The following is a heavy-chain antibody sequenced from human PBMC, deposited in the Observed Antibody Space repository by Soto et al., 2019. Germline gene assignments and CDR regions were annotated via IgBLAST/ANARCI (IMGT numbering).Heavy chain of an antibody. D-gene: IGHD3-10*01. Sequence: SETLSLTCTVSGGSISSYYWSWIRQPPGKGLEWIGEINHSGSTNYNPSLKSRVTISVDTSKNQFSLKLSSVTAADTAVYYCARARGANYYGSGSYYSYWGQGTLVTVSS. CDR2: INHSGST. CDR1: GGSISSYY. CDR3: ARARGANYYGSGSYYSY. J-gene: IGHJ4*02. V-gene: IGHV4-34*01.